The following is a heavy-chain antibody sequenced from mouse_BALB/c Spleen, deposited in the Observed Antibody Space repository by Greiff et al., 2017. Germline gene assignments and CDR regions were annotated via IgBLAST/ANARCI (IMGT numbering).Heavy chain of an antibody. CDR1: GYTFTDYE. Sequence: VQLQQSGAELVRPGASVTLSCKASGYTFTDYEMHWVKQTPVHGLEWIGAIDPETGGTAYNQKFKGKATLTADKSSSTAYMELRSLTSEDSAVYYCTRGLWYPFAYWGQGTLVTVSA. CDR3: TRGLWYPFAY. CDR2: IDPETGGT. D-gene: IGHD2-1*01. V-gene: IGHV1-15*01. J-gene: IGHJ3*01.